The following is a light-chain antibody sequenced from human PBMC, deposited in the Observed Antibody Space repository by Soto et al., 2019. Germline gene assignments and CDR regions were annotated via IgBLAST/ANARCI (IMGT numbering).Light chain of an antibody. J-gene: IGKJ1*01. Sequence: EIVMTQSPATLSVSPGERATLSCRASQSVSSNLAWYQQKPGQAPRLLIYGASSRATGIPARFSGSGSGTEFTLTISSLQSEDFAGYYCQHYNNWPAWTFGQGTKVEIK. CDR3: QHYNNWPAWT. CDR2: GAS. V-gene: IGKV3-15*01. CDR1: QSVSSN.